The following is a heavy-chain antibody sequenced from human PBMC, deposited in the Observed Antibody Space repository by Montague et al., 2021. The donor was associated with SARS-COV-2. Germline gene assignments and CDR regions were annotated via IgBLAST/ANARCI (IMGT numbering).Heavy chain of an antibody. CDR3: ARRRLREDYFDF. CDR1: GDSVSSSDHY. J-gene: IGHJ4*02. Sequence: SETLSLTCTVSGDSVSSSDHYWGWIRQPPGKGLEWLGIVYYSGYTXYNPPVKGRVTISIDASKNQFSLKLNSLTATDTAIYHCARRRLREDYFDFWGQGTLLTVSS. CDR2: VYYSGYT. D-gene: IGHD4-17*01. V-gene: IGHV4-39*01.